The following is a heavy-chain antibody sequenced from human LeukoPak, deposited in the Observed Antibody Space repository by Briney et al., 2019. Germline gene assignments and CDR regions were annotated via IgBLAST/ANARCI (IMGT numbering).Heavy chain of an antibody. Sequence: PGGSLRLSCAASGFTFSSYWMSWVRQAPGKGLEWVANIKQDGSEKYYVDSVKGRFTISRDNAKNSLYLQMNSLRAEDTALYYCARAGTSSTSHYYYYYMDVWGKGTTVTVSS. CDR2: IKQDGSEK. CDR1: GFTFSSYW. CDR3: ARAGTSSTSHYYYYYMDV. V-gene: IGHV3-7*03. J-gene: IGHJ6*03. D-gene: IGHD2-2*01.